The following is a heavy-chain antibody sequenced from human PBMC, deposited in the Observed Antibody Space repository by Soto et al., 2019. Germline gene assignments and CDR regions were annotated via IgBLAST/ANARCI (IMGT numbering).Heavy chain of an antibody. CDR1: GGTFSSYA. CDR2: IIPIFGTA. Sequence: KVSCKASGGTFSSYAISWVRQAPGQGLEWMGGIIPIFGTANYAQKFQGRVTITADESTSTAYMELSSLRSEDTAVYYCAREPAAGVDYYYYGMDVWGQGTTVTVSS. CDR3: AREPAAGVDYYYYGMDV. J-gene: IGHJ6*02. V-gene: IGHV1-69*01. D-gene: IGHD6-13*01.